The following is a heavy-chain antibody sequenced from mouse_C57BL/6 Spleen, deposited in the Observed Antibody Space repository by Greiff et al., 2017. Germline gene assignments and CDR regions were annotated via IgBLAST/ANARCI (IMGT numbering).Heavy chain of an antibody. D-gene: IGHD1-1*01. CDR1: GYPFTSSW. CDR3: AIDYYGSTWFAY. J-gene: IGHJ3*01. Sequence: QVQLKQPGAELVKPGASVKVSCKASGYPFTSSWMHWVKQRPGQGLEWIGRIHPSDSDTNYNQKFKGKATLTVDKSASTAYMQLSSLTSEDSAVYYCAIDYYGSTWFAYWGQGTLVTVSA. CDR2: IHPSDSDT. V-gene: IGHV1-74*01.